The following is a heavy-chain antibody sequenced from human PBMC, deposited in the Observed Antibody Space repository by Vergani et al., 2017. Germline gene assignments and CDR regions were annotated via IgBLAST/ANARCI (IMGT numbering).Heavy chain of an antibody. CDR1: GFTFSSYS. J-gene: IGHJ4*02. D-gene: IGHD2-21*02. V-gene: IGHV3-21*01. CDR3: ARDAVENCGGDCYYDY. Sequence: EVQLVESGGSLVKPGGSLRLSCAASGFTFSSYSMNWVRQAPGKGLEWVSSISSSSSYIYYADSVKGRFTISRDNAKNSLYLQMNSLRAEDTAVYYCARDAVENCGGDCYYDYWGQGTLVTVSS. CDR2: ISSSSSYI.